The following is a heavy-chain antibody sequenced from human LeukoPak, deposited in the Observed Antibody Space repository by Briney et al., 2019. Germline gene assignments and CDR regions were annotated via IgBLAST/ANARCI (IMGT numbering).Heavy chain of an antibody. D-gene: IGHD5-18*01. V-gene: IGHV4-34*01. CDR1: GGSFSGYY. CDR2: INHSGST. Sequence: SETLSLTCAVYGGSFSGYYWSWIRQPPGKGLEWIGEINHSGSTNYNPSLKSRVTISVDTSKNQFSLKLSSVTAADTAVYYCARRGDTAMVLFDYWGQGTLVTVSS. CDR3: ARRGDTAMVLFDY. J-gene: IGHJ4*02.